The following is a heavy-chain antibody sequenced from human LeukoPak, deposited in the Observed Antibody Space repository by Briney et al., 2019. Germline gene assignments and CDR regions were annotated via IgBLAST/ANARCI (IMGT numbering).Heavy chain of an antibody. Sequence: SETLSLTCTVSGDSINSGSYHWGWIRQPPGKGLEWIGSIQHSGNTYYNPSLKSRLTISVDTSKNQFSLKLNSVTAADTAVYYCARDGSHWGQGTLVTVSS. CDR2: IQHSGNT. CDR3: ARDGSH. D-gene: IGHD2-2*03. J-gene: IGHJ4*02. V-gene: IGHV4-39*02. CDR1: GDSINSGSYH.